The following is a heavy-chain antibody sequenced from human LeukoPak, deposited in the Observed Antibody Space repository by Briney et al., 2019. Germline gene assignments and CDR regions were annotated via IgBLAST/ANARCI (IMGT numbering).Heavy chain of an antibody. CDR2: INHSGST. Sequence: LETLSLTCAVYGGSFSGYYWSWIRQPPGKGLEWIGEINHSGSTNYNPSLKSRVTISVDTSKNQFSLKLGSVTAADTAVYYCAREQNDYGDYWGQGTLVTVSS. CDR1: GGSFSGYY. CDR3: AREQNDYGDY. V-gene: IGHV4-34*01. D-gene: IGHD4-17*01. J-gene: IGHJ4*02.